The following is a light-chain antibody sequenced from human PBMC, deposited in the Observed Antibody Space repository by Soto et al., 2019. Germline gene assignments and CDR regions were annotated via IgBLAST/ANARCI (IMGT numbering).Light chain of an antibody. CDR1: QSISSW. J-gene: IGKJ4*01. CDR2: DAS. Sequence: DIQMTQSPSTLSGSVGGRVTITCRASQSISSWLAWYQQKPGKAPKLLIYDASSFESGVPSRFSGSGSGTEFTLTISSLQPDDFATYYCQQYNSYPLTFGGGTKVDIK. CDR3: QQYNSYPLT. V-gene: IGKV1-5*01.